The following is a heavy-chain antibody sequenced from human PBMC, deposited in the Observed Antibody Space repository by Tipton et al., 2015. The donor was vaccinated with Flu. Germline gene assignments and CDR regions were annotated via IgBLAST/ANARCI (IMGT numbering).Heavy chain of an antibody. CDR1: GDSISSRNW. CDR2: IYHSGST. D-gene: IGHD4-17*01. V-gene: IGHV4-4*02. J-gene: IGHJ2*01. Sequence: SLRLSCSVSGDSISSRNWWSWVRQPPGKGLEWIGEIYHSGSTTYNPSLKSRLTMSLDKSKNQFSLKLTSVTAADTAVYYCARNWNGDSAGYFDLWGRGTLVTVSS. CDR3: ARNWNGDSAGYFDL.